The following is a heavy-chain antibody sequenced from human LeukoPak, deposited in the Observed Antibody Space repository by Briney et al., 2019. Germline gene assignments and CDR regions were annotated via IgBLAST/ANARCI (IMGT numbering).Heavy chain of an antibody. CDR2: INPNSGGT. CDR1: GYTFSGYY. Sequence: ASVKVSCKASGYTFSGYYMHWVRQAPGQGLEWMGWINPNSGGTNYAQKFQGRVTMTRDTSISTAYMELSRLRSDDTAVYYCARGYPLSTTAAGTYFQHWGQGTLVTVSS. V-gene: IGHV1-2*02. D-gene: IGHD6-13*01. J-gene: IGHJ1*01. CDR3: ARGYPLSTTAAGTYFQH.